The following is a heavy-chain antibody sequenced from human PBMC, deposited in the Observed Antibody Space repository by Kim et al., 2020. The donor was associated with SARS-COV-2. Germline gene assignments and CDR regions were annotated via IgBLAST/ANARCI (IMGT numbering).Heavy chain of an antibody. V-gene: IGHV3-49*02. J-gene: IGHJ4*02. D-gene: IGHD3-3*01. CDR3: NRFSEWFHYY. CDR2: TT. Sequence: TTEYAASVKGRFSISRDDAKRIAYLQMNGLKTEDTAVYYCNRFSEWFHYYWGQGTLVTVSS.